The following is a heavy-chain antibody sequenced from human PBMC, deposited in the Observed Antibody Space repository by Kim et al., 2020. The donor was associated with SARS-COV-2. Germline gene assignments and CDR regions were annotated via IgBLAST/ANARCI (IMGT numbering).Heavy chain of an antibody. V-gene: IGHV1-69*13. CDR2: IIPIFGTA. Sequence: SVKVSCKASGGTFSSYAISWVRQAPGQGLEWMGGIIPIFGTANYAQKFQGRVTITADESTSTAYMELSSLRSEDTAVYYCAREAETYYYDSSGYDNVRYYYYYGMDVWGQGTTVTVSS. CDR3: AREAETYYYDSSGYDNVRYYYYYGMDV. CDR1: GGTFSSYA. D-gene: IGHD3-22*01. J-gene: IGHJ6*02.